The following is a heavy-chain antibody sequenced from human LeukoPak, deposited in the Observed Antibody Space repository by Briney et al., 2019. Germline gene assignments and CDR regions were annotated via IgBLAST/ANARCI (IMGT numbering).Heavy chain of an antibody. CDR2: ISSSGSTI. J-gene: IGHJ4*02. CDR3: ARGLDSSGYYGDY. V-gene: IGHV3-48*03. CDR1: GFTFSSYE. D-gene: IGHD3-22*01. Sequence: GGSLRLSCAAYGFTFSSYEMNWVRQAPGKGREGVSYISSSGSTIYYADSVKGRFTMSRENAQNSLYLQMTSLRAEDTAVYYCARGLDSSGYYGDYWGQGTLVTVSS.